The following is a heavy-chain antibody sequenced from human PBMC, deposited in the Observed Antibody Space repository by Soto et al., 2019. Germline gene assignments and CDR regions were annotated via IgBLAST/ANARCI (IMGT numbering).Heavy chain of an antibody. V-gene: IGHV4-59*02. CDR1: GASVSDYD. D-gene: IGHD5-18*01. J-gene: IGHJ4*02. CDR2: SSYHWIT. CDR3: ARARKSAYITGGFDS. Sequence: SETLSLTCTVSGASVSDYDWAWIRKSPEKGLQYLAYSSYHWITNLNPALDSRINIAIDTSRNQFSLTVTSLTAADTAVYYCARARKSAYITGGFDSWGQGAQVTVSS.